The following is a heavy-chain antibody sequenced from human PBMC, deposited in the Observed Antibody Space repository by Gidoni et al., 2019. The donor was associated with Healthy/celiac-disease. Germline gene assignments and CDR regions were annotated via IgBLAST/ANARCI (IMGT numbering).Heavy chain of an antibody. V-gene: IGHV3-21*01. D-gene: IGHD3-22*01. J-gene: IGHJ4*02. CDR2: ISSSSSYI. CDR3: ARDGIGGDDSSGYYPTVFDY. Sequence: EVQLVESGGGLVKPGGSLRLSCAASGFTFSSYSMNWVRQAPGKGLEWVSSISSSSSYIYYADSVKGRFTISRDNAKNSLYLQMNSLRAEDTAVYYCARDGIGGDDSSGYYPTVFDYWGQGTLVTVSS. CDR1: GFTFSSYS.